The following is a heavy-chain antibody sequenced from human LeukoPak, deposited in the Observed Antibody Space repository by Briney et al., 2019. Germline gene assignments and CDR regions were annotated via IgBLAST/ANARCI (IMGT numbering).Heavy chain of an antibody. Sequence: GGSLRLSCSASGFTFSSHAMHWVRQAPGKGLEYVSAISSNGGSTYYADSVKGRFTISRDNSKNTLYLQMSSLRAEDTAVYYCVKDGRMATITNNDLFDYWGQGTLVTVSS. CDR3: VKDGRMATITNNDLFDY. J-gene: IGHJ4*02. D-gene: IGHD5-24*01. CDR2: ISSNGGST. V-gene: IGHV3-64D*06. CDR1: GFTFSSHA.